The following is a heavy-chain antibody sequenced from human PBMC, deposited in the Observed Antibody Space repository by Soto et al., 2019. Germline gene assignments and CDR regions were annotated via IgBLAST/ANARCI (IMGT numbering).Heavy chain of an antibody. CDR1: GFTFSSYW. Sequence: GGSLRLSCADSGFTFSSYWMSWVRQAPGKGLEWVANIKQDETEKYYVDSVKGRFAISRDNGKNTLYLQMNSLRAEDTAVYYCARVRTENYYGMDVWGQGITVTVSS. J-gene: IGHJ6*02. CDR3: ARVRTENYYGMDV. CDR2: IKQDETEK. V-gene: IGHV3-7*05.